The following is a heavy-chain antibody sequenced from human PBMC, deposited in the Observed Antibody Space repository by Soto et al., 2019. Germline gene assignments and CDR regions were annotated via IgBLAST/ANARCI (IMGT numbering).Heavy chain of an antibody. CDR1: GGSFRGYY. CDR3: ARAILYCSGGSCYSVYAFDI. CDR2: INHSGST. Sequence: SETLSLSCAVYGGSFRGYYWSWIRQHPGKGLEWIGEINHSGSTNYNPSLKSRVTISVDTSKNQFSLKLSSVTAADTAVYNCARAILYCSGGSCYSVYAFDIWGQGTMVTVSS. V-gene: IGHV4-34*01. D-gene: IGHD2-15*01. J-gene: IGHJ3*02.